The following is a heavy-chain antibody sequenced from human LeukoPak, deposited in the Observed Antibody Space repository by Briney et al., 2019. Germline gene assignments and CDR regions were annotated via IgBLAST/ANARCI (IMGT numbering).Heavy chain of an antibody. CDR2: ISAYNGNT. D-gene: IGHD6-6*01. J-gene: IGHJ4*02. Sequence: VASVKVSCKASGYTFTSYGISWVRQAPGQGLEWMGWISAYNGNTNYAQKLQGRVTMTTDTSTSTAYMELRSLRSDDTAVYYCARGEMLYSSSSLFDYWGQGTLVTVSS. CDR1: GYTFTSYG. V-gene: IGHV1-18*01. CDR3: ARGEMLYSSSSLFDY.